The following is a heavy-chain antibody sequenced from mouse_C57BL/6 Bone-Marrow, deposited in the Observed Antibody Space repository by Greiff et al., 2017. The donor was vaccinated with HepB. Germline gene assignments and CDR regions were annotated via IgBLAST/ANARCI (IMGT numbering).Heavy chain of an antibody. J-gene: IGHJ2*01. V-gene: IGHV5-4*01. Sequence: DVKLVESGGGLVKPGGSLKLSCAASGFTFSSYAMSWVRQTPEKRLEWVATISDGGSYTYYPDNVKGRFTISRDNAKNNLYLQMSHLKSEDTAMYYCARDLNYGSSLDYFDYWGQGTTHTVSS. CDR2: ISDGGSYT. CDR3: ARDLNYGSSLDYFDY. CDR1: GFTFSSYA. D-gene: IGHD1-1*01.